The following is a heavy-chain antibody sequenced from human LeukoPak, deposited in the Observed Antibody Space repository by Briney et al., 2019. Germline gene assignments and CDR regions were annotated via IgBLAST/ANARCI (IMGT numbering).Heavy chain of an antibody. Sequence: PGGSLRLSCAASGFTFSSYAMSWVRQAPGKGLEWVSAISGSGGSTYYADSVKGRFTISRDNSKNTLYLQMNSLRAEDTAVYYCAKVQCSSTSCYRDGGYFQHWGQGTLLSVS. J-gene: IGHJ1*01. CDR3: AKVQCSSTSCYRDGGYFQH. V-gene: IGHV3-23*01. CDR1: GFTFSSYA. CDR2: ISGSGGST. D-gene: IGHD2-2*01.